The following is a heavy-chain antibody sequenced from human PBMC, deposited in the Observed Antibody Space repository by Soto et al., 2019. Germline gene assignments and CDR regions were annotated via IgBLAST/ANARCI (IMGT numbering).Heavy chain of an antibody. CDR3: VRQGLDYLQGLGDV. CDR1: SGPDRSHN. Sequence: QVQLQQSGPRLVKPSETLSLTCTVSSGPDRSHNWGWIRQPPGRGLEWIGYVYYTGDTAYNPSLRGRFTRAAATSTNDISLTLNSVTAADTAVYYCVRQGLDYLQGLGDVWGQGTTVSVSS. D-gene: IGHD4-17*01. V-gene: IGHV4-59*08. CDR2: VYYTGDT. J-gene: IGHJ6*02.